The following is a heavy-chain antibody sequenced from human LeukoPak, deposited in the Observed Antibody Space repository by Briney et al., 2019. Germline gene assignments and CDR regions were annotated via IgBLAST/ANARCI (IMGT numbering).Heavy chain of an antibody. CDR2: ISGSGGST. J-gene: IGHJ6*04. CDR3: AKDRSITMVRGVIIVPYYYGMDV. D-gene: IGHD3-10*01. Sequence: GGSLRLSCAASGFTFSSYAMSWVCQAPGKGLEWVSAISGSGGSTYYADSVKGRFTISRDNSKNTLYLQMNSLRAEDTAVYYCAKDRSITMVRGVIIVPYYYGMDVWGKGTTVTVSS. V-gene: IGHV3-23*01. CDR1: GFTFSSYA.